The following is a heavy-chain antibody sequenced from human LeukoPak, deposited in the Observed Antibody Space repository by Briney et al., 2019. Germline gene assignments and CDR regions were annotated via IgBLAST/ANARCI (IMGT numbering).Heavy chain of an antibody. Sequence: PGGSLRLSCAASGFALSNNYVGWARQAPGGGLHWVSLLYSGGDTYYADSVKGRFTISRDTSKNTLYLQMNSLRVDDTAVYYCARDLYSSAWYGIHWGQGTLVTVSS. D-gene: IGHD6-19*01. CDR2: LYSGGDT. CDR1: GFALSNNY. J-gene: IGHJ4*02. V-gene: IGHV3-53*01. CDR3: ARDLYSSAWYGIH.